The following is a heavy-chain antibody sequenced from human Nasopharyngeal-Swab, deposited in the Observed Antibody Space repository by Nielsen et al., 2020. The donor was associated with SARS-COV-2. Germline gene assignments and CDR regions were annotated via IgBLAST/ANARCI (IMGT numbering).Heavy chain of an antibody. V-gene: IGHV3-20*04. CDR3: ARDKSSTVTTFDY. CDR2: ITWNGGSI. Sequence: GESLKISCAASGFIFDDYAMNWVRQAPGKGLEWVSGITWNGGSIGYAESVKGRFTISRDSAKNSLYLQMNSLRAEDTALYYCARDKSSTVTTFDYWGQGTLVTVSS. J-gene: IGHJ4*02. D-gene: IGHD4-17*01. CDR1: GFIFDDYA.